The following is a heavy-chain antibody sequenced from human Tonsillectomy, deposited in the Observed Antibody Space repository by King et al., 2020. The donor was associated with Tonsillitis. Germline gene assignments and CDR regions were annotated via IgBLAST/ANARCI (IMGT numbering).Heavy chain of an antibody. CDR1: GGSISSYY. Sequence: QLQESGPGLVKPSETLSLTCTVSGGSISSYYWNWIRQPPGKGLEWIGYIYYSGSTNYNPSLKSRVTMSVDTSKNQFSLKLSSVTAADTAVYYCARTFYGDYVNYVDSWGQGTLVTVSS. V-gene: IGHV4-59*01. J-gene: IGHJ4*02. D-gene: IGHD4-17*01. CDR3: ARTFYGDYVNYVDS. CDR2: IYYSGST.